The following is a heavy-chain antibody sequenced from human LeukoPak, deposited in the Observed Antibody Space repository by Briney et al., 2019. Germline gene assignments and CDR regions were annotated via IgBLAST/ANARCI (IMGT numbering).Heavy chain of an antibody. V-gene: IGHV3-53*01. D-gene: IGHD6-19*01. Sequence: GGSLRLSCAASGFTVSSNYMSWVRQAPGKGLEWVSVIYSGGATHYADSVKGRFTISRDNSKNTLYLQMNSLRAEDTAVYYCARGGAVAGLQTNFQHWGQGTLVTVSS. CDR1: GFTVSSNY. CDR2: IYSGGAT. CDR3: ARGGAVAGLQTNFQH. J-gene: IGHJ1*01.